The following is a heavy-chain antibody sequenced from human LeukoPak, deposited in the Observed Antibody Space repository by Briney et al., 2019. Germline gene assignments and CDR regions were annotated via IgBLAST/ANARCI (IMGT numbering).Heavy chain of an antibody. CDR2: ISSSSSYI. V-gene: IGHV3-21*01. J-gene: IGHJ6*03. Sequence: GPLRLSCAASGFTFSSYSMNWVRRAPGKGLEWVSSISSSSSYIYYADSVKGRFTISRDNAKNSLYLQMNSLRAEDTAVYYCARGGSYGDYSGAFVPEVYYYYYMDVWGKGTTVTVSS. CDR3: ARGGSYGDYSGAFVPEVYYYYYMDV. D-gene: IGHD4-17*01. CDR1: GFTFSSYS.